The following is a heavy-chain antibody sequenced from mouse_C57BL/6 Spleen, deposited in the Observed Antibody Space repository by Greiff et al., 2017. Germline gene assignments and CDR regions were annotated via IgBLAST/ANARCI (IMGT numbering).Heavy chain of an antibody. Sequence: LQQPGAELVKPGASVKLSCKASGYTFTSYWLHWVKQTPGRGLAWIGRIDPNSGGTEYNEKFKSKATLTVDTPSSTAYMQLSSLTSEDSAGYCWAEAPYGYYGYLAYWGPGTLVTVSA. V-gene: IGHV1-72*01. CDR2: IDPNSGGT. J-gene: IGHJ3*01. D-gene: IGHD2-3*01. CDR3: AEAPYGYYGYLAY. CDR1: GYTFTSYW.